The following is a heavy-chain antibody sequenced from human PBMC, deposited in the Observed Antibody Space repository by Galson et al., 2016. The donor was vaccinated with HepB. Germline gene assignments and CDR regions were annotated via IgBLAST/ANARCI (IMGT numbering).Heavy chain of an antibody. J-gene: IGHJ4*02. D-gene: IGHD6-13*01. Sequence: SLRLSCADSGFTFSYYWMSWVRQGPGKGLEWVGNIKEDGGEKNYVDSVKGRFSISRDNAKNSLYLQMNSLSVEDTAVYYCTRDFGYSNYDWGQGTLVTVSS. CDR1: GFTFSYYW. V-gene: IGHV3-7*01. CDR2: IKEDGGEK. CDR3: TRDFGYSNYD.